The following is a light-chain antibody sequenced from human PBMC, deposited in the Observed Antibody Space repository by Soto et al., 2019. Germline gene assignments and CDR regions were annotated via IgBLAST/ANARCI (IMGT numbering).Light chain of an antibody. Sequence: VLMTQRPLSLSVTPGQPASISCKSSQSLLHITGETFLFWYLQKPGQSPQLLIYEVSTRVSGVPDRFSGSGSGTDFTLEISRVETDDVGIYYCMQSTQLPPTFGQGTRLEI. CDR1: QSLLHITGETF. V-gene: IGKV2D-29*02. J-gene: IGKJ5*01. CDR3: MQSTQLPPT. CDR2: EVS.